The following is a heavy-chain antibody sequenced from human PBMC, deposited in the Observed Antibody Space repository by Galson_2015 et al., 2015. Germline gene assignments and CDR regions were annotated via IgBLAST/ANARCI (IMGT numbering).Heavy chain of an antibody. CDR2: IYPGDSDT. D-gene: IGHD2-21*02. CDR1: GYSFTSYW. V-gene: IGHV5-51*03. Sequence: QSGAEVKKPGESLQISCKGSGYSFTSYWIGWVRQMPGKGLEWMGIIYPGDSDTRYSPSFQGQVTISADKSISTAYLQWSSLKASDTAMYYCARLKDCGGDCYSPYFDYWGQGTLVTVSS. CDR3: ARLKDCGGDCYSPYFDY. J-gene: IGHJ4*02.